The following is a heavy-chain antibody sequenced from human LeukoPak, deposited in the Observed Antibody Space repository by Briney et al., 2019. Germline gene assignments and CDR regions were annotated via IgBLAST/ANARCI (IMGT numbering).Heavy chain of an antibody. CDR2: INHSGST. V-gene: IGHV4-34*01. D-gene: IGHD2-2*01. Sequence: PSETLSLTCAVYGGSFSGYYWSWIRQPPGKGLEWIGEINHSGSTNYNPSLKSRVTISVDTSKNQFSLKLSSVIAADTAVYYCARGRGVVVPAAIKPSRYNWFDPWGQGTLVTVSS. CDR1: GGSFSGYY. J-gene: IGHJ5*02. CDR3: ARGRGVVVPAAIKPSRYNWFDP.